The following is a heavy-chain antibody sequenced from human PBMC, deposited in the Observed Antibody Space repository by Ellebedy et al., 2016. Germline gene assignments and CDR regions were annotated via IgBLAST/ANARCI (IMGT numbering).Heavy chain of an antibody. J-gene: IGHJ4*02. CDR1: GFTFSDHA. Sequence: GGSLRLXXVASGFTFSDHAMHWVRQAPGKAPEYVSAISSDGSETYYANSVMGRFIISRDNFENTLHLQMGSLRADDTATYYCARVLGNYDSSGYLDRWGQGTLVTVSS. V-gene: IGHV3-64*01. CDR3: ARVLGNYDSSGYLDR. CDR2: ISSDGSET. D-gene: IGHD3-22*01.